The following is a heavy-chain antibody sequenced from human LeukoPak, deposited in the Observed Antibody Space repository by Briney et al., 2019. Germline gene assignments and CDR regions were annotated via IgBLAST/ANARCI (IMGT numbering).Heavy chain of an antibody. Sequence: ASVKVSCKASGYTFSSHGITWVRQAPGQGLEWMGWISAYSVNTNSAQRVQGRVTMTTDTSTSTAYMELRSLRFDDTAVYYCAAISVAGTIEYWGQGTLVTVSS. V-gene: IGHV1-18*01. CDR1: GYTFSSHG. CDR2: ISAYSVNT. D-gene: IGHD6-19*01. J-gene: IGHJ4*02. CDR3: AAISVAGTIEY.